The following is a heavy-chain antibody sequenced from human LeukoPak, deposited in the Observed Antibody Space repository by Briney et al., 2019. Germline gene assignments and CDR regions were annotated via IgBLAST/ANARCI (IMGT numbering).Heavy chain of an antibody. D-gene: IGHD5-12*01. CDR3: ARDHSRVEPWLRYVDY. Sequence: HRASVKVSCKASGYTFTGYYMHWVRQAPGQGLEWMGWINPNSGGTNYAQKFQGRVTMTRDTSISTAYMELSRPRSDDTAVYYCARDHSRVEPWLRYVDYWGQGTLVTVSS. CDR2: INPNSGGT. CDR1: GYTFTGYY. V-gene: IGHV1-2*02. J-gene: IGHJ4*02.